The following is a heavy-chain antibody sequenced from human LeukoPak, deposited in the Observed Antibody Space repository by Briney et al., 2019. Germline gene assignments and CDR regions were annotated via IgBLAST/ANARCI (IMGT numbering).Heavy chain of an antibody. Sequence: SETLSLTCTVSGGSISSYYWSWIRQPAGKGLEWIGRIYSSASTNYNPSLKSRVTMSVDTSKNQFSLNLSSVTAADTAVYYCARDRCSSASCPSRWAFDIWGQGTMVTVSS. CDR1: GGSISSYY. V-gene: IGHV4-4*07. D-gene: IGHD2-2*01. CDR2: IYSSAST. J-gene: IGHJ3*02. CDR3: ARDRCSSASCPSRWAFDI.